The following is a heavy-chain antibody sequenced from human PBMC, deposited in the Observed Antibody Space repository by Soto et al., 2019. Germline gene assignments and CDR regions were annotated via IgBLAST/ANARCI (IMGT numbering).Heavy chain of an antibody. CDR1: GGSISSYY. V-gene: IGHV4-59*01. Sequence: SETLSLTCTVSGGSISSYYWSWIRQPPGKGLEWIGYIYYSGSTNYNPSLKSRVTISVDTSKNQFSLKLSSVTAADTAVYYCASSIAAADYYFDYWGQGTLVTVSS. CDR2: IYYSGST. J-gene: IGHJ4*02. CDR3: ASSIAAADYYFDY. D-gene: IGHD6-13*01.